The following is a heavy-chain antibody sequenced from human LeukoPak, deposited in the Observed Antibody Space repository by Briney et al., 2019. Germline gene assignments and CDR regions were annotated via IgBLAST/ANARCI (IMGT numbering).Heavy chain of an antibody. CDR1: GFTFSSYS. J-gene: IGHJ3*02. CDR3: AKDTTSSWAANRGAAFDI. Sequence: GGSLRLSCAASGFTFSSYSMNWVRQAPGKGLEWVSSISSSSSYIYYADSVKGRFTISRDNAKNSLYLQMNSLRAEDTALYYCAKDTTSSWAANRGAAFDIWGQGTMVTVAS. CDR2: ISSSSSYI. V-gene: IGHV3-21*04. D-gene: IGHD2-2*01.